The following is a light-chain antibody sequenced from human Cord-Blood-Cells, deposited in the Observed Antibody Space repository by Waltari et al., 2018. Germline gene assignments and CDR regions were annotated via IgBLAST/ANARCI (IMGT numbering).Light chain of an antibody. J-gene: IGLJ2*01. CDR3: SSYTSSSTLVV. Sequence: QSALTPPASVSGSPGQSITISCTGTSSHVGGYNYVSWYQQHPGKAPKLMIYEVSNRPSGVSNRFSGSKSGNTASLTISGLQAEDEADYYCSSYTSSSTLVVFGGGTKLTVL. V-gene: IGLV2-14*01. CDR1: SSHVGGYNY. CDR2: EVS.